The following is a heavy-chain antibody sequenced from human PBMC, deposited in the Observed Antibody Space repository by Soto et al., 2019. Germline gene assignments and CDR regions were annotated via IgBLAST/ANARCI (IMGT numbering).Heavy chain of an antibody. V-gene: IGHV1-18*01. CDR3: ARVGDYELKNWLDP. CDR2: VSAYNGET. D-gene: IGHD4-17*01. J-gene: IGHJ5*02. CDR1: GDIFTSYG. Sequence: QVQLVQSGAEVKKPGASVKVSCKASGDIFTSYGFSWVRQAPGQGLEWVGWVSAYNGETGYAQKFQGRVTMTTDTSTSTVYMDLTSLRVDDTAMYYCARVGDYELKNWLDPWGQGTPVTVSS.